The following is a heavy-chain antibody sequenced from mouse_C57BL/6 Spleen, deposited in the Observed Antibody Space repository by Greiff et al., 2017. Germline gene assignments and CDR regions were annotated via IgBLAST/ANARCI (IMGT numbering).Heavy chain of an antibody. J-gene: IGHJ4*01. CDR1: GYAFSSSW. CDR2: IYPGDGDT. V-gene: IGHV1-82*01. D-gene: IGHD1-1*02. CDR3: ARYGPYYAMDY. Sequence: QVQLKESGPELVKPGASVKISCKASGYAFSSSWMNWVKQRPGKGLEWIGRIYPGDGDTNYNGKFKGKATLTADKSSSTAYMQLSSLTSEDSAVYFCARYGPYYAMDYWGQGTSVTVSS.